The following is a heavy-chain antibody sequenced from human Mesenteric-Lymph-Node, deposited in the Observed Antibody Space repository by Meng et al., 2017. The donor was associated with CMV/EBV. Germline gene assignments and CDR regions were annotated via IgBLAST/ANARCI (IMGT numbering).Heavy chain of an antibody. V-gene: IGHV3-7*01. CDR2: IKKDGYEK. CDR3: GRDHWGSPGL. Sequence: GGSLRLSCAASGFTFSSYWMSWVRQAPGKGLEWVANIKKDGYEKYYVDSVKGRFTVSRDNAKNSLYLQMDSLRAEDTAVYHCGRDHWGSPGLWGQGTLVTVSS. D-gene: IGHD3-16*01. CDR1: GFTFSSYW. J-gene: IGHJ4*02.